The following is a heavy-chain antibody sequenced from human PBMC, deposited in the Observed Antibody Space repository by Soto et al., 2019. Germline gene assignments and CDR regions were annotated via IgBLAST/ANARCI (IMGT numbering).Heavy chain of an antibody. J-gene: IGHJ4*02. CDR3: ARANVGPPGGGSWTMPFDF. V-gene: IGHV4-4*07. CDR2: IYTGGST. CDR1: GGSVSNYY. D-gene: IGHD2-15*01. Sequence: QVQLQESGPGLVKPSETLSLTCSVSGGSVSNYYWSWFRQPAGKGLEWIGRIYTGGSTHYTPSLKSRVPLSVDTSTHHFSLRLTSVTAADTAVYYCARANVGPPGGGSWTMPFDFWGQGTLVTVSS.